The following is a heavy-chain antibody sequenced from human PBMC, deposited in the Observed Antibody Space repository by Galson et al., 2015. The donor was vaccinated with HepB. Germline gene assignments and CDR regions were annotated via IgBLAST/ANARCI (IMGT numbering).Heavy chain of an antibody. CDR1: GYTFTSYG. J-gene: IGHJ5*02. CDR3: ARMGGLGVSVAGGGFDP. V-gene: IGHV1-18*01. D-gene: IGHD6-19*01. CDR2: ISAYNGNT. Sequence: SVKLSCKASGYTFTSYGISWVRQAPGKGLEWMGWISAYNGNTDYAQTLQGRVTITTDTSTNTAYMKLRSLRSDDTAVYYCARMGGLGVSVAGGGFDPWGQGTLVTVSS.